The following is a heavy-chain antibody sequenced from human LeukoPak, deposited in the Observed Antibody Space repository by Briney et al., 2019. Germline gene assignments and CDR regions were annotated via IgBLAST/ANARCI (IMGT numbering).Heavy chain of an antibody. CDR3: ARRGHSSSWYSDY. Sequence: WESLKISCKGSGYSFTTYWIGWVRQMPGKGLEWMGIIYPGDSDTRYSPSFQGQVTISADKSISTAYLQWSGLKASDTAMYYCARRGHSSSWYSDYWGQGTLVTVS. J-gene: IGHJ4*02. V-gene: IGHV5-51*01. CDR2: IYPGDSDT. D-gene: IGHD6-13*01. CDR1: GYSFTTYW.